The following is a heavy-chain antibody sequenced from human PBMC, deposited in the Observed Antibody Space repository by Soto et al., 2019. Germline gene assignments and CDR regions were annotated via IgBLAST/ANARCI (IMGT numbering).Heavy chain of an antibody. CDR2: IIPIFGTA. CDR1: GGTFSSYA. V-gene: IGHV1-69*13. Sequence: SLQVSCKASGGTFSSYAISWVRQAPGQGLEWMGGIIPIFGTANYAQKFQGRVTITADESTSTAYMELSSLRSEDTAVYYCEVVPAAIRGYYYYGMDVWGQGNTVTV. D-gene: IGHD2-2*02. CDR3: EVVPAAIRGYYYYGMDV. J-gene: IGHJ6*02.